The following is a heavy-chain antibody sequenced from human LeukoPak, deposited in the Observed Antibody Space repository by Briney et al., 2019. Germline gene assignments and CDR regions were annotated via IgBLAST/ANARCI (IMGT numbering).Heavy chain of an antibody. CDR1: GYTFTNYY. Sequence: GASVKVSCKAAGYTFTNYYMQWVRQAPGQRLEWMGIINPRDGSTSYAQKFQGRVTVTRDTSTTTVYMELRSLRSEDTAVYYCARVYCSGGSCYEFDFWGQGTLVTVSS. CDR2: INPRDGST. CDR3: ARVYCSGGSCYEFDF. D-gene: IGHD2-15*01. J-gene: IGHJ4*02. V-gene: IGHV1-46*03.